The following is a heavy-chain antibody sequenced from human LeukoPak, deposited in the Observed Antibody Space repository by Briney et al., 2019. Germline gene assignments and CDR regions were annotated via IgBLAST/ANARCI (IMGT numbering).Heavy chain of an antibody. CDR2: ISGDGGST. CDR1: GFIFADYA. Sequence: GGSLRLSCAAFGFIFADYAIHWVRQAPGKGLEWVSLISGDGGSTYYADSVKGRFTISRDNSKNSLYLQMNSLRTEDTALYNCEKPPERFWCLMDVWGQGTTVTVSS. D-gene: IGHD3-3*01. V-gene: IGHV3-43*02. CDR3: EKPPERFWCLMDV. J-gene: IGHJ6*02.